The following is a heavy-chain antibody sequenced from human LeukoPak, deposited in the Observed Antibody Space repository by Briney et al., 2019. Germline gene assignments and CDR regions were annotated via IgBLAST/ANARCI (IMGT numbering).Heavy chain of an antibody. V-gene: IGHV4-39*01. CDR1: GGSISGSSYY. Sequence: SETLSLTCTVSGGSISGSSYYWGWIRQPPGKGLEWIGSIYYSGSTYYNPSLKSRVTISVDTSKNQFSLRLSSVTAADTAVYYCARHCGDYDFWSGYPNWFDPWGQGTLVTVSS. CDR2: IYYSGST. J-gene: IGHJ5*02. CDR3: ARHCGDYDFWSGYPNWFDP. D-gene: IGHD3-3*01.